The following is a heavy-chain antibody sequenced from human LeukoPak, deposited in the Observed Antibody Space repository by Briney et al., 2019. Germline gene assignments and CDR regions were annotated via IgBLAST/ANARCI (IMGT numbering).Heavy chain of an antibody. Sequence: GESLRLSCAASGFTFSNAWMSWVRQAPGKGLEWVGRIKSKTDGGTTDYAAPVKGRFTISRDDSKNTLYLQMNSLKTEDTAVYYCTTDVRTGDSSSSGYGYWGQGTLVTVSS. J-gene: IGHJ4*02. CDR2: IKSKTDGGTT. CDR1: GFTFSNAW. CDR3: TTDVRTGDSSSSGYGY. V-gene: IGHV3-15*01. D-gene: IGHD6-6*01.